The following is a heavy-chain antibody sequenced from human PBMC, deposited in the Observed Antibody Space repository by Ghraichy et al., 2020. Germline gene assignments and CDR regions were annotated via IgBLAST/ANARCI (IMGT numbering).Heavy chain of an antibody. Sequence: GGSLRLSCEASGFSLSSSSISWVRQAPGKGLEWVSGIRDTGATTYYAASLKGRFTISIGSFRSTVYLQMNSLRAEDTAVYYCARRITIFGAGFYFDLWGQGTRVTVSS. V-gene: IGHV3-23*01. CDR1: GFSLSSSS. J-gene: IGHJ4*02. CDR2: IRDTGATT. CDR3: ARRITIFGAGFYFDL. D-gene: IGHD3-3*01.